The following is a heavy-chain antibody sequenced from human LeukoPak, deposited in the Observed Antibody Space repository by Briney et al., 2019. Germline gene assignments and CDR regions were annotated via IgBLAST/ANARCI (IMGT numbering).Heavy chain of an antibody. CDR2: MSAYNGDR. CDR3: ATGAVTTGGPFDY. D-gene: IGHD4-17*01. Sequence: GSVKVSCKTSGYTFTSYGISWVRQAPGQGLEWMGWMSAYNGDRNYAQKFQGRVTMTTETSTSTAYMELRSLRSEDTAVYYCATGAVTTGGPFDYWGQGTLVSVSS. CDR1: GYTFTSYG. J-gene: IGHJ4*02. V-gene: IGHV1-18*01.